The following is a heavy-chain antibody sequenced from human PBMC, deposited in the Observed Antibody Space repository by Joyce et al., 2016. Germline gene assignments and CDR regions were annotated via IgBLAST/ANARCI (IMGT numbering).Heavy chain of an antibody. Sequence: QVQLQESGPGLVKPSQTLSLTCTVSGGSISSGSYYGSWIRQPAGKRLEWIVRIYTNGEIFYNPSLGSRVTISMDTSKTQFSLELSSVTAADTAVYYCARGNPGYYDVLTGFSRTAYFDYWGRGTLVTVSS. CDR2: IYTNGEI. J-gene: IGHJ4*02. CDR3: ARGNPGYYDVLTGFSRTAYFDY. CDR1: GGSISSGSYY. D-gene: IGHD3-9*01. V-gene: IGHV4-61*02.